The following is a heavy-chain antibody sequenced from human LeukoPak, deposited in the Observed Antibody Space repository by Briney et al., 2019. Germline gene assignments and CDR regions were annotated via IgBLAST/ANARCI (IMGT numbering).Heavy chain of an antibody. V-gene: IGHV4-30-4*07. CDR3: ARDAPRGYLDY. CDR1: GGSISSGGYS. D-gene: IGHD2-15*01. J-gene: IGHJ4*02. CDR2: IYYSGST. Sequence: SQTLSLTCAVSGGSISSGGYSWSWIRQPPGKGLEWIGYIYYSGSTYYNPSLKSRVTISVDTSKNQFSLKLSSVTAADTAVYYCARDAPRGYLDYWGQGTLVTVSS.